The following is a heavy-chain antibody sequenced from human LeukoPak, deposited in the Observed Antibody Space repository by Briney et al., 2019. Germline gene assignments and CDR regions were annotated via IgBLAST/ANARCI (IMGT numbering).Heavy chain of an antibody. Sequence: ASVKVSCKASGYTFTSYGISWVRQAPGQGLEWMGWISAYNGNTNYAQKLQGRVTMTTDTSTSTAYMELRSLRSDDTAVYYCAREPDSSGYFDDAFDIWGQGTMVTVSS. D-gene: IGHD3-22*01. V-gene: IGHV1-18*01. J-gene: IGHJ3*02. CDR2: ISAYNGNT. CDR1: GYTFTSYG. CDR3: AREPDSSGYFDDAFDI.